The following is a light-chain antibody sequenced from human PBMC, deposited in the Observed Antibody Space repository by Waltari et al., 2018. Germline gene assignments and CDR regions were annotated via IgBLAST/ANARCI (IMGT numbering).Light chain of an antibody. CDR2: DVS. CDR3: SSYTSIIPPFL. CDR1: SRDLGGYSF. V-gene: IGLV2-14*01. Sequence: QSALTQPASVSGSPGQSITISCTRSSRDLGGYSFVPWYQQHPGKAPILMIYDVSHRPSGVSNRFSGSKSGNTASLTISGLQPEDEADYYCSSYTSIIPPFLFGTGTKVTVL. J-gene: IGLJ1*01.